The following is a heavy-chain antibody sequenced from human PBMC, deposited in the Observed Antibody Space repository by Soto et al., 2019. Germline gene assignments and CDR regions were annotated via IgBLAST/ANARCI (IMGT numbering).Heavy chain of an antibody. CDR2: IKQDGSEK. D-gene: IGHD2-2*01. CDR1: GFNFNKFW. CDR3: ARVVSAVLIAFNL. V-gene: IGHV3-7*04. J-gene: IGHJ3*01. Sequence: GGSLRLSCAASGFNFNKFWMHWVRQVPGRGLEWVANIKQDGSEKHYVDSVKGRFTISRDNAQNSLYLQMNDLRAEDTAVYYCARVVSAVLIAFNLWGQGTMVTV.